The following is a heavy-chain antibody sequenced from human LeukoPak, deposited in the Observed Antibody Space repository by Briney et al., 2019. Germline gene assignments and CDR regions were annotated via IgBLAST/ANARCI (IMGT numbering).Heavy chain of an antibody. CDR1: GFTFSSYG. D-gene: IGHD4-11*01. J-gene: IGHJ4*02. CDR3: ARVVTYSNYALSEYFDY. Sequence: GGSLRLSCAASGFTFSSYGMSWVRQAPGKGLEWVSGINWNGGSTGYADSVKGRFTISRDNAKNSLYLQMNSLRAEDTALYYCARVVTYSNYALSEYFDYWGQGTLVTVSS. CDR2: INWNGGST. V-gene: IGHV3-20*04.